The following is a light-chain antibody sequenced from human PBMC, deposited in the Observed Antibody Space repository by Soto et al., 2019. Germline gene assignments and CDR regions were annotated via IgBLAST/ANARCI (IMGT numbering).Light chain of an antibody. Sequence: DIQMTQSPSSLSASVGDRVTITCRASQGISNYLAWYQQKPGKVPKLLIYAASTLQSGVPSRFIGSGSGTDFTPTISSRQHEDAATYYCQKNVDAPKTFGQGTKMEIK. J-gene: IGKJ2*01. V-gene: IGKV1-27*01. CDR1: QGISNY. CDR3: QKNVDAPKT. CDR2: AAS.